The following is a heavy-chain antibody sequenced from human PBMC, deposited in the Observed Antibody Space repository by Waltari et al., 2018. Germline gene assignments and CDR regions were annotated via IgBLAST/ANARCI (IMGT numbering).Heavy chain of an antibody. D-gene: IGHD6-6*01. J-gene: IGHJ6*02. V-gene: IGHV1-18*04. CDR1: GYIFTNYH. Sequence: QVQLVQSGAEVKSPGASVKVSCKASGYIFTNYHVTWVGQAPGQGLEWMGWISANNGNTEYAQNFQGRVTMTTDTSTNTAYMELRSLRSDDTAVFYCARVVSSSSPSFYYYGLDVWGQGTTVTVSS. CDR3: ARVVSSSSPSFYYYGLDV. CDR2: ISANNGNT.